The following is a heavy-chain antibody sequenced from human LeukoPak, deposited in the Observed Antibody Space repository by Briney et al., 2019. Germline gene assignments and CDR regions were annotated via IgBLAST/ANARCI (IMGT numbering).Heavy chain of an antibody. V-gene: IGHV1-69*13. CDR2: IIPIFGTA. D-gene: IGHD1-26*01. CDR1: GGTFSSYA. Sequence: SVKVSCKASGGTFSSYAISWVRQAPGQGLEWMGGIIPIFGTANYAQKFQGRVTIIADESTSTACMELSSLRSEDTAVYYCARGVVGATTGAYSFDYWGRGTLVTVSS. J-gene: IGHJ4*02. CDR3: ARGVVGATTGAYSFDY.